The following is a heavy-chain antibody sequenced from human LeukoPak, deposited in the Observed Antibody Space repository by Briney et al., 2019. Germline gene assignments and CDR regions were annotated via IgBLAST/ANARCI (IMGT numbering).Heavy chain of an antibody. CDR1: GFTFSSYA. CDR3: ARDRERKGYFDY. J-gene: IGHJ4*02. Sequence: GGSLRLSCAASGFTFSSYAMSWVRQAPGKGLEWVSGISGTSGSTYYADSVKGRFTISRDNAKKSLFLEMNSLRAEDSAMYYCARDRERKGYFDYWGQGTLVAVSS. V-gene: IGHV3-23*01. CDR2: ISGTSGST. D-gene: IGHD1-1*01.